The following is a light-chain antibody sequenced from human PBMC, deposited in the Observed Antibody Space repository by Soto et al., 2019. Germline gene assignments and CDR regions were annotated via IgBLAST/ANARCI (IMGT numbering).Light chain of an antibody. CDR2: EVS. J-gene: IGLJ2*01. CDR1: SSDVGGYNY. Sequence: QSVLTQPPSASGSPGQSVTISCTGTSSDVGGYNYVSWYQQHPGKAPKLMIYEVSKRPSGVPDRFSGSKSGNTASLTVSGLHAEDEADYYCSSYAGSNVVFGGGTKLTVL. CDR3: SSYAGSNVV. V-gene: IGLV2-8*01.